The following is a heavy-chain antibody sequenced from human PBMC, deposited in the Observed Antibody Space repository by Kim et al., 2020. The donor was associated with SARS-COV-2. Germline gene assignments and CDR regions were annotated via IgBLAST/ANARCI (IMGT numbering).Heavy chain of an antibody. CDR3: ARDGRTAVAAHFDY. Sequence: GGSLRLSCAASGFTFSSYGMHWVRQAPGKGLEWVAVIWYDGSNKYYADSVKGRFTISRDNSKNTLYLQMNSLRAEDTAVYYCARDGRTAVAAHFDYWGQGTLGTVSS. CDR1: GFTFSSYG. J-gene: IGHJ4*02. CDR2: IWYDGSNK. V-gene: IGHV3-33*01. D-gene: IGHD6-19*01.